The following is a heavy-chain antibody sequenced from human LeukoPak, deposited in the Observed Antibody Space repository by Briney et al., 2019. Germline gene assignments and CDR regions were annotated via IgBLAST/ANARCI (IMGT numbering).Heavy chain of an antibody. CDR1: GGSISTYY. CDR2: IYHSGST. J-gene: IGHJ4*02. V-gene: IGHV4-59*01. CDR3: ARDGGYASPIGY. Sequence: SETLSLTCTLSGGSISTYYWSWIRQPPGKGLEWIGYIYHSGSTNYNPSLKSRVTISVDTSKNQFSLKLSSVTAADTAVYYCARDGGYASPIGYWGQGALVTVSS. D-gene: IGHD5-12*01.